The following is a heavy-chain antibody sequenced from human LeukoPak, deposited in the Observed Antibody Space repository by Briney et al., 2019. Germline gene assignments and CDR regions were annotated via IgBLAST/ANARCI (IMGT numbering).Heavy chain of an antibody. CDR3: ARILSYGDFINYYYYYGMDV. J-gene: IGHJ6*02. CDR2: ISYDGSNK. CDR1: GFTFSSYA. Sequence: GGSLRLSCAASGFTFSSYAMHWVRQAPGKGLEWVAVISYDGSNKYYADSVKGRFTISRDNSKNTLYLQMNSLRAEDTAVYYCARILSYGDFINYYYYYGMDVWGQGTTVTVSS. V-gene: IGHV3-30-3*01. D-gene: IGHD4-17*01.